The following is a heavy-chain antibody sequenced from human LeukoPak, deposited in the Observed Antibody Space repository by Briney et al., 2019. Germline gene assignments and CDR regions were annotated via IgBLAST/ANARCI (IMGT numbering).Heavy chain of an antibody. Sequence: PSETLSLTCTVSGGSISSYYWSWIRQPPGKGLEWIGYTYYSGSTNYNPSLKSRVTISVDTSKNQFSLKLSFVTAADTAVYYCARHGPEYSSSSLSEWGQGTLVTVSS. D-gene: IGHD6-6*01. CDR2: TYYSGST. CDR3: ARHGPEYSSSSLSE. V-gene: IGHV4-59*08. CDR1: GGSISSYY. J-gene: IGHJ4*02.